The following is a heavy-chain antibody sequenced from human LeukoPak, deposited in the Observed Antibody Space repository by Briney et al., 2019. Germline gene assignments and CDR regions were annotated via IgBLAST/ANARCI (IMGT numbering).Heavy chain of an antibody. D-gene: IGHD3-9*01. V-gene: IGHV1-2*02. CDR1: GYTFTGYY. Sequence: GASVKVSCKASGYTFTGYYMHWVRQAPGQGLEWMGWINPNSCGTNYAQKFQGRVTLTRDTSISTAYMELSSLKSDDTAMYYCARGYHDTLTGYLDWFDPWGQGTLVTVSS. J-gene: IGHJ5*02. CDR3: ARGYHDTLTGYLDWFDP. CDR2: INPNSCGT.